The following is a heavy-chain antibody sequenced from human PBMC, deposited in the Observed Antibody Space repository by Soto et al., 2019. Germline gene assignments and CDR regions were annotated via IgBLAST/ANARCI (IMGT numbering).Heavy chain of an antibody. CDR2: ISSSGSTI. Sequence: GGSLRLSCAASGFTFSSYEMNWVRQAPGKGLEWVSYISSSGSTIYYADSVKGRFTISRDNAKDSLYLQINSLRGEDTAIYYCVRSGDNYNLLDYWGQGTPVTVSS. V-gene: IGHV3-48*03. CDR3: VRSGDNYNLLDY. J-gene: IGHJ4*02. CDR1: GFTFSSYE. D-gene: IGHD1-1*01.